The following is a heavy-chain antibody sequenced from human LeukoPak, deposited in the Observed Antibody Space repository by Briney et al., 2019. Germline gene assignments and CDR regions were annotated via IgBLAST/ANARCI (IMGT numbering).Heavy chain of an antibody. J-gene: IGHJ6*04. D-gene: IGHD3-10*01. Sequence: SAKVSCKASGGTFSSYAISWVRQAPGQGLEWMGGIIPIFGTANYAQKFQGRVTITADESTSTAYMGLSSLRSEDTAVYYCARGFGRYGSGSYYNVYYGMDVWGKGTTVTVSS. V-gene: IGHV1-69*01. CDR2: IIPIFGTA. CDR3: ARGFGRYGSGSYYNVYYGMDV. CDR1: GGTFSSYA.